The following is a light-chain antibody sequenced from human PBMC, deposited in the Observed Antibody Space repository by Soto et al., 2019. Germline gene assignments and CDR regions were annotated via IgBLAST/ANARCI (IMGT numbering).Light chain of an antibody. Sequence: IHVTQSPSSLSASVGESVTITCRASQDIDNYLNWDQHRPGEAHKLLIYAASYLEKGVSTRFSGSGSGTDFSFTITNLRPEDSGTYYCQQHDTRPTMTFGQGTRVEIK. V-gene: IGKV1-33*01. CDR1: QDIDNY. J-gene: IGKJ5*01. CDR3: QQHDTRPTMT. CDR2: AAS.